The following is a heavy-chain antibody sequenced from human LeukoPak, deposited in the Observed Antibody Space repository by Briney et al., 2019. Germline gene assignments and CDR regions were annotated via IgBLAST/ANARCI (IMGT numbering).Heavy chain of an antibody. CDR2: IWYDGSNK. V-gene: IGHV3-33*01. CDR3: ARDPKARIAVAGSLGY. D-gene: IGHD6-19*01. Sequence: GGSLRLSCAASGFTFSSYGMHWVRQAPGKGLEWVAVIWYDGSNKYYADSVKGRFTISRDNSKNTLYLQMNSLRAEDTAVYYCARDPKARIAVAGSLGYWGQGTLVTVSS. CDR1: GFTFSSYG. J-gene: IGHJ4*02.